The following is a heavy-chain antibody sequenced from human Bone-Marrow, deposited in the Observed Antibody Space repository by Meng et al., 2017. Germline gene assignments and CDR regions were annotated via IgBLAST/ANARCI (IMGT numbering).Heavy chain of an antibody. CDR2: ISGSGVTT. CDR1: GFIFNNYA. V-gene: IGHV3-23*01. J-gene: IGHJ5*02. CDR3: AKQTGYSVSKWFDP. D-gene: IGHD5/OR15-5a*01. Sequence: GGSLRLSCAASGFIFNNYAMSWVRQAPGKGLEWVSTISGSGVTTYYADSVRGRFTISRDNSKNTLYLQMSDVRVDDTALYFCAKQTGYSVSKWFDPWGQGTLVTVSS.